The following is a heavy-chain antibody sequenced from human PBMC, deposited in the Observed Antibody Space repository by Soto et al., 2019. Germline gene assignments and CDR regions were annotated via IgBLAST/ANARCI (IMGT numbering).Heavy chain of an antibody. D-gene: IGHD6-13*01. J-gene: IGHJ5*02. Sequence: XETLSLPCTVSGASINSYHWSWIRQPAGKGLDWIGHIHSSGSTNYNPSLKSRVTMSVDTSKNQFSLRLMSLTAADTAVYYCARDKGVAAAGITWFDTWGQGSLVTVSS. CDR1: GASINSYH. CDR3: ARDKGVAAAGITWFDT. CDR2: IHSSGST. V-gene: IGHV4-4*07.